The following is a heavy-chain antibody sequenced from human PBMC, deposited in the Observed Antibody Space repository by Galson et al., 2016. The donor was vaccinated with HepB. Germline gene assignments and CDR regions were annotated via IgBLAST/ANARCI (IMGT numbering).Heavy chain of an antibody. CDR2: MSGSGVGI. J-gene: IGHJ4*02. V-gene: IGHV3-23*01. D-gene: IGHD3-10*01. CDR1: GFSISSYA. CDR3: AKGGAGSGSFWAGH. Sequence: SLRLSCAGSGFSISSYAMSWVRQAPGKGLEWVSGMSGSGVGIYYADSVEGRFTISRDNSKNALYLQMNSLGVDDTAVYYCAKGGAGSGSFWAGHWGQGILVTVSS.